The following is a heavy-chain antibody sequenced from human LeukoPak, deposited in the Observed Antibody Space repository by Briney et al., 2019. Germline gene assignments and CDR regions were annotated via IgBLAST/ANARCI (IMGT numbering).Heavy chain of an antibody. D-gene: IGHD4-17*01. CDR3: VRDSSVTRMDV. V-gene: IGHV3-74*01. CDR1: GFTFSSDW. CDR2: ITNDASST. Sequence: GGSLRLSCAASGFTFSSDWMHWVRQAPGEGLVWVSRITNDASSTSYADSVKGRFTISRDNAKNTLYLEMSSLRAGDTAVYYCVRDSSVTRMDVWGKGTTVTVSS. J-gene: IGHJ6*04.